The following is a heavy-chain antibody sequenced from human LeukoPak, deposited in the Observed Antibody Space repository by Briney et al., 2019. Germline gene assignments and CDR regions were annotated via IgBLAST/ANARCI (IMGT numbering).Heavy chain of an antibody. CDR3: SGGYYYYMDV. V-gene: IGHV4-34*03. J-gene: IGHJ6*03. CDR2: IHHSGTT. D-gene: IGHD2-15*01. Sequence: PSETLSLTCAVYGGSFSGYYWSWIRQPPGKGLEWIGNIHHSGTTDYNLSLKSRVTISVDTSKNQFSLKLSSVTAADTAVYYCSGGYYYYMDVWGKGTTVTVSS. CDR1: GGSFSGYY.